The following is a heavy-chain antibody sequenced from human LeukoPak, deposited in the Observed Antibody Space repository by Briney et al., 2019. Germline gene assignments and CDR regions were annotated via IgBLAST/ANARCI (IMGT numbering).Heavy chain of an antibody. D-gene: IGHD3-16*01. CDR1: GGTFSSYA. J-gene: IGHJ4*02. V-gene: IGHV1-69*04. CDR3: ASQGDFDY. Sequence: ASVKFSCKASGGTFSSYAISWVRQAPGQGLEWIGRIIPILGIANYAQKFQGRVTITADKSTSTAYMELSSLRSEDTAVYYCASQGDFDYWGQGTLVTVSS. CDR2: IIPILGIA.